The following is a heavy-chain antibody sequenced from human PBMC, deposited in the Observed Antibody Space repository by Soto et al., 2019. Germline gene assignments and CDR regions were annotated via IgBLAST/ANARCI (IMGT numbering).Heavy chain of an antibody. CDR2: ISTSGSTI. J-gene: IGHJ6*02. Sequence: GSLRLSCAASGFTFSSYSINWVRQAPGKGLEWVSYISTSGSTIYYADSVKGRFTISRDNARNSVYLQVNSLRAEDTAVYYCAREGGLDVWGQGTPVTVSS. CDR1: GFTFSSYS. V-gene: IGHV3-48*01. CDR3: AREGGLDV.